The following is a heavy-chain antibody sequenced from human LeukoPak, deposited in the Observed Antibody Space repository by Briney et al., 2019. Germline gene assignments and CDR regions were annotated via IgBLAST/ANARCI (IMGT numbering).Heavy chain of an antibody. V-gene: IGHV4-34*01. CDR1: GGSFSAYY. Sequence: SETLSLTCAVYGGSFSAYYWTWIRQPPRKGLEWIGEINHSGSSNYNSSLRSRVTISVDTSYKQFSLRLSSVTAADTAVYYCAPRGDIEHSYVYGKWFDPWGQGTRVTVSS. CDR2: INHSGSS. CDR3: APRGDIEHSYVYGKWFDP. J-gene: IGHJ5*02. D-gene: IGHD5-18*01.